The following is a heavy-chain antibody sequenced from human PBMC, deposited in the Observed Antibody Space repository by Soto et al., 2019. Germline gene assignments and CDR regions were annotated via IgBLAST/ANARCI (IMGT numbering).Heavy chain of an antibody. CDR3: AREDCSSTSCSNYYYGMDV. CDR1: GDSVSSNSAA. J-gene: IGHJ6*02. Sequence: SPTLSLTCAISGDSVSSNSAAWNWIRQSPSRGLEWLGRTYYRSKWYNDYAVSVKSRITINPDTSKNQFSLQLNSVTPEDTAVYYCAREDCSSTSCSNYYYGMDVWGQGTTVTVSS. D-gene: IGHD2-2*01. CDR2: TYYRSKWYN. V-gene: IGHV6-1*01.